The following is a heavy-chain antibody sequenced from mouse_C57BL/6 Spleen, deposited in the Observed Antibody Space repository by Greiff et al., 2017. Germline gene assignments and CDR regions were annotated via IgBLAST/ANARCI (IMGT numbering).Heavy chain of an antibody. D-gene: IGHD1-1*01. J-gene: IGHJ2*01. Sequence: QVQLQQPGAELVKPGASVTLSCKASGYTFTSYWMHWVKQRPGQGLEWIGMIHPNSGSTNYNEKFKSKATLTVDKSSSTAYMQLSSLTSEDSAVYYCARDYYYGSSYFDYWGKGTTLTVSS. CDR2: IHPNSGST. CDR1: GYTFTSYW. CDR3: ARDYYYGSSYFDY. V-gene: IGHV1-64*01.